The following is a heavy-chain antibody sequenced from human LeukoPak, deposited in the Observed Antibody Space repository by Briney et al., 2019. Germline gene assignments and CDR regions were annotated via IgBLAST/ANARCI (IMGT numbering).Heavy chain of an antibody. D-gene: IGHD6-13*01. CDR1: GGTFSSYA. CDR2: INPNSGGT. J-gene: IGHJ3*02. Sequence: ASVKVSCKASGGTFSSYAISWVRQAPGQGLEWMGRINPNSGGTNYAQKFQGRVTMTRDTSISTAYMELSRLRSDDTAVYYCATMYSSSWYATDAFDIWGQGTMVTVSS. V-gene: IGHV1-2*06. CDR3: ATMYSSSWYATDAFDI.